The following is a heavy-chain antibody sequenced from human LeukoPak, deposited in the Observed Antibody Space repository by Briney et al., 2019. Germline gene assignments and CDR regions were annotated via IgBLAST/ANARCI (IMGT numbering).Heavy chain of an antibody. J-gene: IGHJ4*02. CDR1: GYTFTSYA. V-gene: IGHV1-3*01. Sequence: ASVKVSCKASGYTFTSYAMHWVRQAPGQRLEWMGWINAGNGNTKYSQEFQGRVTITRDTSASTAYMELSSLRSEDTAVYYCARGSSGWYGRYYFDYWGQGTLVTVSS. D-gene: IGHD6-19*01. CDR3: ARGSSGWYGRYYFDY. CDR2: INAGNGNT.